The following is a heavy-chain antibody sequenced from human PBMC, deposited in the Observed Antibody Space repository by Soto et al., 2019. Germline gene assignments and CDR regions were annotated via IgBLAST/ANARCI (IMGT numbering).Heavy chain of an antibody. V-gene: IGHV1-69*06. J-gene: IGHJ6*02. CDR2: IIPIFGTA. D-gene: IGHD2-2*01. CDR3: ARGGIVVVPAATAASYGMDV. CDR1: GGTFSSYA. Sequence: ASVKVSCKASGGTFSSYAISWVRQAPVQGLEWMGGIIPIFGTANYAQKFQGRVTITADKSTSTAYMELSSLRSEDTAVYYCARGGIVVVPAATAASYGMDVWGQGTTVTVSS.